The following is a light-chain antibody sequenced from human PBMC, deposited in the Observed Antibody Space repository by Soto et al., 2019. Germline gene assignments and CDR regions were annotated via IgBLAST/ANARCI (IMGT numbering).Light chain of an antibody. CDR1: QSVASNY. CDR3: LQYGNSPQT. CDR2: GAS. J-gene: IGKJ1*01. Sequence: EIVLTQSPGTLSLSPGERATLSCRASQSVASNYVCWYQQRHGQAPKLLIYGASLRATGIPDRFSGSGSGTDFTLTISRLEAEDFAVYYCLQYGNSPQTFGQGTKVEIK. V-gene: IGKV3-20*01.